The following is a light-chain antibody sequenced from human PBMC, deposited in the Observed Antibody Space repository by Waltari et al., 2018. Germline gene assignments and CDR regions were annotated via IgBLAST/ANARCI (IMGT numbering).Light chain of an antibody. J-gene: IGLJ3*02. CDR1: SSDVGRYNL. Sequence: QSALTQPASVSGSPGQSITISCTGTSSDVGRYNLVSWYQQHPGKAPKLMIYEVSKRPSGVSNRFSGSKSGNTASLTISGLQAEDEADYYCCSYAGSSTWVLGGGTKLTVL. V-gene: IGLV2-23*02. CDR3: CSYAGSSTWV. CDR2: EVS.